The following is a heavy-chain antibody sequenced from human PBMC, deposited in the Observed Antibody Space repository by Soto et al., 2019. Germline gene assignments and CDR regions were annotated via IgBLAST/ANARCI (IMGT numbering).Heavy chain of an antibody. CDR1: GYTFTSYY. D-gene: IGHD3-22*01. Sequence: GSVKVSCKASGYTFTSYYMHWVRQAPGQGLEWMGIINPSGGSTSYAQKFQGQVTISADRSTSTVFLQWASLKASDTAVYFCARKDKSGYFNWFDPWGQGTLVTVSS. CDR3: ARKDKSGYFNWFDP. J-gene: IGHJ5*02. V-gene: IGHV1-46*01. CDR2: INPSGGST.